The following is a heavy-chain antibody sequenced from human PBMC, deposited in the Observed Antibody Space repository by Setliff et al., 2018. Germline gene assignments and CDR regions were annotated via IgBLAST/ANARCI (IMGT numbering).Heavy chain of an antibody. CDR2: LYDDGSK. CDR3: RVWIGDLSRDF. Sequence: GGSLRLSCAASGLTVSANDMSWVRQAPGKGLEWISLLYDDGSKFYADSVKGRFTISRDNSKNMLYLQMSSLRPADSAVYFCRVWIGDLSRDFWGRGTLVTVSS. J-gene: IGHJ4*02. D-gene: IGHD3-10*01. CDR1: GLTVSAND. V-gene: IGHV3-53*01.